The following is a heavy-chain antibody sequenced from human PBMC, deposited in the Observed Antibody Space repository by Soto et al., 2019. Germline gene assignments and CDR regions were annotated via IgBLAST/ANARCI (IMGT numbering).Heavy chain of an antibody. CDR1: GDTFSFYS. CDR3: ASSYGSGYRAFDY. Sequence: QVQLVQSGAEVKKPGSSVRVSCKASGDTFSFYSINWVRQAPGLGLEWMGRINPILSMSNYAQRFQGRVTVTADKSTSTAYMERGSLRSEDTAMYYCASSYGSGYRAFDYWGQGALVTVSS. J-gene: IGHJ4*02. CDR2: INPILSMS. D-gene: IGHD3-10*01. V-gene: IGHV1-69*02.